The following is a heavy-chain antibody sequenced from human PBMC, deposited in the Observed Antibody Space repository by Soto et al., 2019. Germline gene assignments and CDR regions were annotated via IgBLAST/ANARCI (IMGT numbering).Heavy chain of an antibody. CDR3: ARHCVRSGGNSLFCY. V-gene: IGHV4-39*01. CDR1: GGSISSSSYY. J-gene: IGHJ4*02. Sequence: QLQLQESGPGLVKPSETLSLTCTVSGGSISSSSYYWGWIRQPPGKGLEWIGSIYYSGSTYYNPSLKSRVTISVDTSKNPFSLTLSSVTAADTAVYYCARHCVRSGGNSLFCYWGQGTLVTVSS. D-gene: IGHD2-21*02. CDR2: IYYSGST.